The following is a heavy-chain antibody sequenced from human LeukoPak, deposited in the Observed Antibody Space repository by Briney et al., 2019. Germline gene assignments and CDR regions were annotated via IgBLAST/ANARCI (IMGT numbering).Heavy chain of an antibody. CDR3: ARHFSSSGWYPKEFDY. CDR2: IYYSGST. V-gene: IGHV4-61*01. Sequence: SETLSLTCTVSGGSVSSGSYYWSWIRQPPGKGLEWIGYIYYSGSTNYNPSLKSRVTISVDTSKNQFSLKLSSVTAADTAVYYCARHFSSSGWYPKEFDYWGQGTLVTVSS. CDR1: GGSVSSGSYY. D-gene: IGHD6-19*01. J-gene: IGHJ4*02.